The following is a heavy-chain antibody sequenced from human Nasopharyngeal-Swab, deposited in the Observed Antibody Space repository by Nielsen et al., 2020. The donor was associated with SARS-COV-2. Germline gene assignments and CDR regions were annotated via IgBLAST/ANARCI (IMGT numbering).Heavy chain of an antibody. CDR1: GYTFSKFW. J-gene: IGHJ6*02. CDR2: VYPRDSDT. V-gene: IGHV5-51*01. CDR3: VRPEGVATSFKYYFQYGMDV. Sequence: GSSLKISCEGSGYTFSKFWIGWVRQMPDKGLEWMGIVYPRDSDTSYSPSFQGQVTISADKSISTAYLQWSSLKASDTAMYYCVRPEGVATSFKYYFQYGMDVWGQGTMVTVPS. D-gene: IGHD5-12*01.